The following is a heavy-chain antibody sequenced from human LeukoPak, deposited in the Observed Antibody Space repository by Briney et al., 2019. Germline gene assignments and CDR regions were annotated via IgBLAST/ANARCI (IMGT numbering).Heavy chain of an antibody. Sequence: PSETLSLTCAVYGGSFSGYYWSWIRQPPGKGLEWIGEINHSGSTNYNPSLKSRVTISVDTSKNQFSLKLSSVTAADTAVYYCAKDLFSSGWYPGAFDIWGQGTMVTVSS. V-gene: IGHV4-34*01. D-gene: IGHD6-19*01. J-gene: IGHJ3*02. CDR2: INHSGST. CDR3: AKDLFSSGWYPGAFDI. CDR1: GGSFSGYY.